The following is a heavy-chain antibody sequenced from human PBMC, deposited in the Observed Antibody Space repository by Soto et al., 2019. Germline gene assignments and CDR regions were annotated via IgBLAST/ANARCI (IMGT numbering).Heavy chain of an antibody. D-gene: IGHD6-13*01. Sequence: SETLSLTCAVYGGSFSGYYWSWIRQPAGKGLEWIGRIYSSGSTNYNPSLNSRVIMSVDTSQNQFSLNLSSVTAADTAKYYCARENILTAATGKRDFDCWGQGTLVTVSS. CDR2: IYSSGST. J-gene: IGHJ4*02. CDR3: ARENILTAATGKRDFDC. V-gene: IGHV4-4*07. CDR1: GGSFSGYY.